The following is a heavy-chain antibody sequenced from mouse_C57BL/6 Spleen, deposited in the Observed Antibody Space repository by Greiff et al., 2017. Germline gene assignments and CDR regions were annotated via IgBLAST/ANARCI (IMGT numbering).Heavy chain of an antibody. V-gene: IGHV5-17*01. J-gene: IGHJ3*01. Sequence: EVKLMESGGGLVKPGGSLKLSCAASGFTFSDYGMHWVRQAPGKGLEWVAYISSGSSTIYYADTVKGRFTISRDNAKNTLFLQMTSLRSEDTAMYYCSRSRGYYGSSFAYWGQGTLVTVSA. CDR3: SRSRGYYGSSFAY. CDR2: ISSGSSTI. D-gene: IGHD1-1*01. CDR1: GFTFSDYG.